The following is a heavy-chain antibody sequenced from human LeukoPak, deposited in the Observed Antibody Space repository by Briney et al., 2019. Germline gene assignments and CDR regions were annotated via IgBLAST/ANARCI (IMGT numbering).Heavy chain of an antibody. CDR1: GGSFSGYY. D-gene: IGHD3-16*01. CDR3: ARSLRDWFDP. CDR2: INHSGST. V-gene: IGHV4-34*01. J-gene: IGHJ5*02. Sequence: MPSETLSLTCAVYGGSFSGYYWSWIRQPPGKGLEWIGEINHSGSTNYNPSLKSRVTISVDTSKNQFSLKLSSVTAADTAVYYCARSLRDWFDPWGQGTLVTVSS.